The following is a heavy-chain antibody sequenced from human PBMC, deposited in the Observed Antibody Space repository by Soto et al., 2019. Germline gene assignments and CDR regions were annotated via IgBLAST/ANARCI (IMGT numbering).Heavy chain of an antibody. CDR1: GYPISSYY. Sequence: PSDTLSLTFTLSGYPISSYYWSWIRQPPGKRLEWIAYISYSGSTDSNPSPKSRVTKSADTSKNQFSLKVSSVTAADTAASYCAVYSSWDLAFYYWGQGTLVTVCS. CDR2: ISYSGST. V-gene: IGHV4-59*01. D-gene: IGHD2-8*01. J-gene: IGHJ4*02. CDR3: AVYSSWDLAFYY.